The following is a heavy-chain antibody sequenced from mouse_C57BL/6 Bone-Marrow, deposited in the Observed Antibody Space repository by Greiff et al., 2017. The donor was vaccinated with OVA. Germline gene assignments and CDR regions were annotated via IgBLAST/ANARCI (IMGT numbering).Heavy chain of an antibody. V-gene: IGHV1-55*01. CDR2: IYPGSGST. J-gene: IGHJ2*01. CDR3: ARYPYYYGSSFDY. D-gene: IGHD1-1*01. CDR1: GYTFTSYW. Sequence: QVQLKQSGAELVKPGASVKMSCKASGYTFTSYWITWVKQRPGQGLEWIGDIYPGSGSTNYNEKFKSKATLTVDTSSSTAYMQLSSLTSEDSAVYYCARYPYYYGSSFDYWGQGTTLTVSS.